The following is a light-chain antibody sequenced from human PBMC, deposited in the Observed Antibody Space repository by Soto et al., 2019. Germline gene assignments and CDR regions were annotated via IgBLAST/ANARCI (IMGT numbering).Light chain of an antibody. CDR1: QSIVGW. CDR2: KAS. CDR3: QQYYSYPYT. V-gene: IGKV1-5*03. J-gene: IGKJ2*01. Sequence: DIQMTQSPSTLSASVGDSVSITCRASQSIVGWLAWYQQKPGKAPKLLIYKASSLESGVPSRFSGSGSGTQCTLTISSLQPDDFATYYCQQYYSYPYTFGQGTKLEIK.